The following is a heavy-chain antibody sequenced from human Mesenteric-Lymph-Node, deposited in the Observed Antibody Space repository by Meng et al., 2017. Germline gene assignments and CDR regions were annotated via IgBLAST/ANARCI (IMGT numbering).Heavy chain of an antibody. J-gene: IGHJ4*02. V-gene: IGHV3-30*04. CDR1: GFSFSGDA. D-gene: IGHD1-20*01. Sequence: GGPLRPPCAASGFSFSGDALHWGRQAPGKGLEWVALISYDGSNTYNADSVKGRLTISRDNSKNTLFLQMNSLRPEDTAVYHCAGEYGRRNWKDVTDQWGQGTLVTVSS. CDR2: ISYDGSNT. CDR3: AGEYGRRNWKDVTDQ.